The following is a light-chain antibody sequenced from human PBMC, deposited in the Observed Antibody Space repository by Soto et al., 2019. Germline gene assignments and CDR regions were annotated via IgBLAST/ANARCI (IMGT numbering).Light chain of an antibody. J-gene: IGKJ3*01. CDR1: RSVNKN. CDR2: GAS. V-gene: IGKV3-15*01. CDR3: QQYNIWPPEVT. Sequence: VMPHSPALVAVSAGEGTTHSCSASRSVNKNFSLSQQKPGQTPRPLIYGASARAAGVRVRFSGSGSGTDFNLTISSLQLEDVEISYCQQYNIWPPEVTFGPGTKVDIK.